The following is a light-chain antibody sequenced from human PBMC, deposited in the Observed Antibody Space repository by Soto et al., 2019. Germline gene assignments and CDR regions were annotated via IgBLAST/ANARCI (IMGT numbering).Light chain of an antibody. CDR1: QGVSAY. V-gene: IGKV1-5*01. J-gene: IGKJ1*01. Sequence: DIQMTQSPSSLSASVGDRVTITCRASQGVSAYLLWYQQKPGKAPKLLIYDASSLESGVPSRFSGSGSGTEFTLTISSLQPDDFATYYCQQYNSYPLTFGQGTKVEIK. CDR2: DAS. CDR3: QQYNSYPLT.